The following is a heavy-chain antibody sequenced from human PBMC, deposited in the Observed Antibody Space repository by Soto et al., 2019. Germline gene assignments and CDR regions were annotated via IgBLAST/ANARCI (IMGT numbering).Heavy chain of an antibody. CDR3: AKDLQSGGYWSSTSCYILAY. Sequence: PGGSLRLSCAASGFTFSSYAMSWVRQAPGKGLEWVSAISGSGGSTYYADSVKGRFTISRDNSKNTLYLQMNSLRAEDTAVYYCAKDLQSGGYWSSTSCYILAYWGQGTLVTVS. D-gene: IGHD2-2*02. CDR2: ISGSGGST. V-gene: IGHV3-23*01. CDR1: GFTFSSYA. J-gene: IGHJ4*02.